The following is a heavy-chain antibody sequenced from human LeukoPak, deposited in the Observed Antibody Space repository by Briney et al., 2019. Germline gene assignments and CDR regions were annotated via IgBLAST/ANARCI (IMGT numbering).Heavy chain of an antibody. J-gene: IGHJ5*02. CDR3: ARVLEVGNGGFDP. D-gene: IGHD1-1*01. CDR1: GGSISSYY. V-gene: IGHV4-59*01. CDR2: IYYSGST. Sequence: SETLSLTCTVSGGSISSYYWSWIRQPPGKGLEWIGYIYYSGSTNYNPSLKSRVTISVDTSKNQFSLKLSSVTAADTAVYYCARVLEVGNGGFDPWGQGTLVTVSS.